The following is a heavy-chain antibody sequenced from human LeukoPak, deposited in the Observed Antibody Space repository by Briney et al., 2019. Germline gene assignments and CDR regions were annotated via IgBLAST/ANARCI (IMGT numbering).Heavy chain of an antibody. Sequence: GASVKVSCKASGYTFTSYYIHWVRQAPGQGLEWMGIINPSGGSTSYAQQFQGSVTMTRDTSTSTVYMELSSLRSEDTAVYYCARVREGDYFDYWGQGTLVTVSS. CDR3: ARVREGDYFDY. V-gene: IGHV1-46*01. CDR1: GYTFTSYY. CDR2: INPSGGST. J-gene: IGHJ4*02. D-gene: IGHD1-26*01.